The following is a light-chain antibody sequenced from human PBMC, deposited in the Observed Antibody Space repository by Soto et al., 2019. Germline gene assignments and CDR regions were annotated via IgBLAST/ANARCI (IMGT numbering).Light chain of an antibody. V-gene: IGKV3-20*01. CDR2: DAS. J-gene: IGKJ5*01. CDR1: QTISSGF. Sequence: DIVMTQSPAPLSVSPGERATLSCRASQTISSGFLAWYQQKVGQAPRLIIYDASNRATGVPDRFSGSRSGTDCSLTISRLEPEDVAVYHCQQYSSSPRTFGQGTRLEIK. CDR3: QQYSSSPRT.